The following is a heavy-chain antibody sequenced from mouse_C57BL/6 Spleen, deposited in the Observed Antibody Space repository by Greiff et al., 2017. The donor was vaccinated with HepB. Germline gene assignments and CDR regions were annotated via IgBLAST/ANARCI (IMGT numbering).Heavy chain of an antibody. J-gene: IGHJ4*01. CDR3: ARRGTAQATGAMDY. CDR1: GFTFSHYY. Sequence: EVQLVESEGGLVQPGSSMKLSCTASGFTFSHYYMAWVRQVPEKGLEWVANINYDGSSTYYLDSLKSRFIISRDNAKNILYLQMSSLKSEDTATYYCARRGTAQATGAMDYWGQGTSVTVSS. D-gene: IGHD3-2*02. V-gene: IGHV5-16*02. CDR2: INYDGSST.